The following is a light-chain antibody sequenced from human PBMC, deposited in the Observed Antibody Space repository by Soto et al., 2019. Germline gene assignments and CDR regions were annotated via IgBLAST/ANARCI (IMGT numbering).Light chain of an antibody. CDR1: SSDVGGYNY. CDR3: SSYTNISTRV. Sequence: QSALTQPASVSGSPGQSITISCTGTSSDVGGYNYVSWYQQHPDKAPKLIIYEVSNRPSGVSNRFSGSKSDNTASLTISGLQAEDEADYYCSSYTNISTRVFGGGTKLTVL. V-gene: IGLV2-14*01. CDR2: EVS. J-gene: IGLJ3*02.